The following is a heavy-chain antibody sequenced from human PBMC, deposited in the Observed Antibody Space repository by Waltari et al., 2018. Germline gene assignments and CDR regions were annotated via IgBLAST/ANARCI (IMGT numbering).Heavy chain of an antibody. D-gene: IGHD2-15*01. CDR2: INHSGST. CDR1: GGSFSGYY. V-gene: IGHV4-34*01. CDR3: ARGKPDCSGGSCYLNAFDI. Sequence: QVQLQQWGAGLLKPSETLSLTCAVYGGSFSGYYWSWIRQPPGKGLEWIGEINHSGSTNYNPSLKSRVTISVDTSKNQFSLKLSSVTAADTAVYYCARGKPDCSGGSCYLNAFDIWGQGTMVTVSS. J-gene: IGHJ3*02.